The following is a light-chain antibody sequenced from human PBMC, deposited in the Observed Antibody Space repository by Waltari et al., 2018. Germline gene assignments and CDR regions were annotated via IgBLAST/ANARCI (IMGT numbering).Light chain of an antibody. J-gene: IGLJ1*01. Sequence: SYELTQPPSVSVSPGQTARITCSGHALPRQYAYWFQQKSGQAPRLVIYEDTKRPAGIPARFSGSSSGTVATLTITGAQVDDEADYYCYSSDTTGLRVFGGGTTVVVL. CDR3: YSSDTTGLRV. CDR1: ALPRQY. CDR2: EDT. V-gene: IGLV3-10*01.